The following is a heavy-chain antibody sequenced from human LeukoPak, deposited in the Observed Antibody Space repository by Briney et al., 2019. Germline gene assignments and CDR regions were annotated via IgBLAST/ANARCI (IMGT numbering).Heavy chain of an antibody. J-gene: IGHJ4*02. CDR3: ARAIAAAGYIDY. CDR2: IYYSGST. D-gene: IGHD6-13*01. Sequence: SETLSLTCTVSGGSISSGGYYWSWIRQHPGKGLEWIGYIYYSGSTYYNPSFKSRVTISVDTSKNQFSLKLSSVTAADTAVYYCARAIAAAGYIDYWGQGTLVTVSS. CDR1: GGSISSGGYY. V-gene: IGHV4-31*03.